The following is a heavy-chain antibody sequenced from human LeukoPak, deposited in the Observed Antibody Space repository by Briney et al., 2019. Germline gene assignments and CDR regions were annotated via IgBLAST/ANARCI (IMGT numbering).Heavy chain of an antibody. V-gene: IGHV4-59*01. CDR2: IYYSGST. D-gene: IGHD6-19*01. J-gene: IGHJ6*02. Sequence: PSETLSLTCTVSGGSISSYYWSWIRQPPGKGLEWIGYIYYSGSTNYNPSLESRVTISVDTSKNQFSLKLSSVTAADTAVYYCARLSSGWYYYYGMDVWGQGTTVTVSS. CDR3: ARLSSGWYYYYGMDV. CDR1: GGSISSYY.